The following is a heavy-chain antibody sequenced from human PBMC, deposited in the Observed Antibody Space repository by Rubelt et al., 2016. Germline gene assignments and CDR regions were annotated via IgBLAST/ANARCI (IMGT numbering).Heavy chain of an antibody. V-gene: IGHV4-39*07. CDR3: ATPKTTGGTFDY. Sequence: TVSGGSISSSSYYWGWIRQPPGKGLEWIGSIYYSGSTYYNPSLKSRVTISVDTSKNQFSLKLSSVTAADTAVYYCATPKTTGGTFDYWGQGTLVTVSS. J-gene: IGHJ4*02. D-gene: IGHD4-23*01. CDR1: GGSISSSSYY. CDR2: IYYSGST.